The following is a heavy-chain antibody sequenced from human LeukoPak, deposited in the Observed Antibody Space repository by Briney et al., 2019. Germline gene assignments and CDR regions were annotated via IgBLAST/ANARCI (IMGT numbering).Heavy chain of an antibody. CDR2: INGDGSGT. CDR1: AFTFSNYW. CDR3: ARVPLYDRSGYYFDY. V-gene: IGHV3-74*01. Sequence: GGSLRLSCAASAFTFSNYWMHWVRQVPGKGQVWVSRINGDGSGTAYADFVKGRFSISRDNAKNTLYLQMTSLRAEDTAVYYCARVPLYDRSGYYFDYWGLGTLVTVSS. J-gene: IGHJ4*02. D-gene: IGHD3-22*01.